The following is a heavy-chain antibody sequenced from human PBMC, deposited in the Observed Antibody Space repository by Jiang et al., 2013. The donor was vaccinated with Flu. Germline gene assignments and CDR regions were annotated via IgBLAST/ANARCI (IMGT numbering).Heavy chain of an antibody. CDR2: IYYSGST. Sequence: LLKPSETLSLTCTVSGGSISSSSYYWGWIRQPPGKGLEWIGSIYYSGSTYYNPSLKSRVTISVDTSKNQFSLKLSSVTAADTAVYYCARSTDYYDSSGMNWGQGTLVTVSS. J-gene: IGHJ4*02. D-gene: IGHD3-22*01. V-gene: IGHV4-39*01. CDR1: GGSISSSSYY. CDR3: ARSTDYYDSSGMN.